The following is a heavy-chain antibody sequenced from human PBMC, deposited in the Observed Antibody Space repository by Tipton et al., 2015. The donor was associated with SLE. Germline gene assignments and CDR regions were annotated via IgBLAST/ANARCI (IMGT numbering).Heavy chain of an antibody. Sequence: QVQLVQSGAEVEKPGASVKVSCKASGYTFTANYLHWVRQAPGQGLEWMGGINPNSGDTNYAQNFQGRITMTRDTSITTVYLELSRLGSDDTALYYCARDKTNPCWGGQDYWGQGTLVAVSS. CDR2: INPNSGDT. J-gene: IGHJ4*02. D-gene: IGHD3-16*01. CDR3: ARDKTNPCWGGQDY. V-gene: IGHV1-2*02. CDR1: GYTFTANY.